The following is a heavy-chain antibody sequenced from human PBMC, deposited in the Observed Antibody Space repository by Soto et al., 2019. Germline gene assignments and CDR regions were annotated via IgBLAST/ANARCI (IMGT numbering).Heavy chain of an antibody. V-gene: IGHV3-30*03. CDR2: ISYDGSNK. J-gene: IGHJ4*02. CDR1: GFPFTTYG. D-gene: IGHD2-21*01. CDR3: VGGHCYCDC. Sequence: QVQLVESGGGVVQPGRSLRLSCAASGFPFTTYGMHWVREGPGKGLEWVAVISYDGSNKYYAYSVKGRFTISRENSKSTLYLPMISLRPEDTALYYCVGGHCYCDCWGKGPLVAVAS.